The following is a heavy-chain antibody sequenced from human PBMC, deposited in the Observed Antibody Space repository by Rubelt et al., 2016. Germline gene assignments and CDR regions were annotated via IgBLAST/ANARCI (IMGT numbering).Heavy chain of an antibody. D-gene: IGHD3-3*01. V-gene: IGHV3-66*01. CDR2: IYSGGST. CDR1: GFTFSSYS. Sequence: GGLVKPGGSLRLSCAASGFTFSSYSMNWVRQAPGKGLEWVSVIYSGGSTYYADSVKGRFTISRDNSKNTLYLQMNSLRAEDTAVYYCARDRHDFWSGYHYGMDVWGQGTTVTVSS. CDR3: ARDRHDFWSGYHYGMDV. J-gene: IGHJ6*02.